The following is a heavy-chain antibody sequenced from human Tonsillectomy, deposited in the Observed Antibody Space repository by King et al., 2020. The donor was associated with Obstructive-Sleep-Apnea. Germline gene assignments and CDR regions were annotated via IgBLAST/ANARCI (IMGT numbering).Heavy chain of an antibody. J-gene: IGHJ5*02. D-gene: IGHD3-10*01. CDR2: INPSGGST. V-gene: IGHV1-46*01. Sequence: VQLVESGAEVKKPGASVKVSCKASGYTFTSYYIHWVRQAPGQGLEWMGIINPSGGSTSYAQKFQGRVTMTRDTSTSTVYMELSSLRSVDTPIYYCASGLSRASGSHNNGFDPWGQGTLVTVSS. CDR1: GYTFTSYY. CDR3: ASGLSRASGSHNNGFDP.